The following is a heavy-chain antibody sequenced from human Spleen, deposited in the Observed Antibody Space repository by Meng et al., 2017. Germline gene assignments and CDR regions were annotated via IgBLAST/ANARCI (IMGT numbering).Heavy chain of an antibody. CDR2: ISSSGSTI. V-gene: IGHV3-11*04. D-gene: IGHD5-18*01. CDR1: GFTFSDYY. Sequence: GESLKISCAASGFTFSDYYMSWIRQAPGKGLEWVSYISSSGSTIYYADSVKGRFTISRDNAKNSLYLQMNSLRAEDTAVYYCATDTATTYYYYGMDVWGQGTTVTVSS. J-gene: IGHJ6*02. CDR3: ATDTATTYYYYGMDV.